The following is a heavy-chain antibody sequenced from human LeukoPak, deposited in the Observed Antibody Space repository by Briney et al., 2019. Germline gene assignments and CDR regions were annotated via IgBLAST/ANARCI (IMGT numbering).Heavy chain of an antibody. CDR1: GYTFTGYY. Sequence: ASVKVSCKASGYTFTGYYIHWVRQAPGQGLEWMGWINPNSGGTNYAQKLQGRVTMTRDTSISTAYMELSRLRSDDTAVYYCARDRGTTLWGYFDCWGQGTLVTVSS. J-gene: IGHJ4*02. V-gene: IGHV1-2*02. D-gene: IGHD1-14*01. CDR3: ARDRGTTLWGYFDC. CDR2: INPNSGGT.